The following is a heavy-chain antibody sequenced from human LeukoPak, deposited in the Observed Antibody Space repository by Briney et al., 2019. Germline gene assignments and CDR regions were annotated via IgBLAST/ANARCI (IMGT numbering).Heavy chain of an antibody. CDR3: ARGPGVFGRIWYMDV. V-gene: IGHV4-4*07. CDR2: IFSDGKI. Sequence: SETLSLTCSVSGDSTIYNYWSWIRQPAGKGLEWIGRIFSDGKINYSPSLESRDTMSVDNAKNQFSLRLSSVTAADTAVYYCARGPGVFGRIWYMDVWGQGATVSVSS. CDR1: GDSTIYNY. D-gene: IGHD3-3*01. J-gene: IGHJ6*03.